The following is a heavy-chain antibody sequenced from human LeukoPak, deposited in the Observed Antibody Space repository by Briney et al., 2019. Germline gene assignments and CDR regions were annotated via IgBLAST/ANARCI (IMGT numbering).Heavy chain of an antibody. J-gene: IGHJ4*02. V-gene: IGHV4-59*08. CDR2: THYSGDT. D-gene: IGHD1-26*01. CDR3: ARHGPIGPKRGYFEH. Sequence: SETLSLTCTVSAGSISSYYWTWIRQPPGKGLEWIAYTHYSGDTSYNPSLRSRVTISVDTSKNQFSLKLTFLTAADTAVYYCARHGPIGPKRGYFEHWGQGTLVTVSS. CDR1: AGSISSYY.